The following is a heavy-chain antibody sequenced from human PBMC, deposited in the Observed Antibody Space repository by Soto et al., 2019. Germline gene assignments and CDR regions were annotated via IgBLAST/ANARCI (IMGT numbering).Heavy chain of an antibody. CDR2: IYHSGST. CDR1: GGSISTYY. CDR3: ARGKYIVGTTVIHN. J-gene: IGHJ4*02. D-gene: IGHD5-12*01. Sequence: SETLSLTCTISGGSISTYYWSWVRQPPGKGLECIGYIYHSGSTNYNPSLKSRVTISLDTSKNQFSLKLTSLTAADTAVYFCARGKYIVGTTVIHNWGQGSLVTVSS. V-gene: IGHV4-59*01.